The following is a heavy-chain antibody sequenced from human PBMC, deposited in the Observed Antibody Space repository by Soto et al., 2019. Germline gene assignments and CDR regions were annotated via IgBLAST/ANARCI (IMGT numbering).Heavy chain of an antibody. CDR2: ISYDGSNK. D-gene: IGHD6-19*01. V-gene: IGHV3-30*18. J-gene: IGHJ4*02. Sequence: QVQLVESGGGVVQPGRSLRLSCAASGFTFSSYGMHWVRQAPGKGLEWVAVISYDGSNKYYADSVKGRFTISRDNSKNTLYLQMNSLRAEDTAVYYCAKVIAVAGIDYWGQGTLVTVSS. CDR1: GFTFSSYG. CDR3: AKVIAVAGIDY.